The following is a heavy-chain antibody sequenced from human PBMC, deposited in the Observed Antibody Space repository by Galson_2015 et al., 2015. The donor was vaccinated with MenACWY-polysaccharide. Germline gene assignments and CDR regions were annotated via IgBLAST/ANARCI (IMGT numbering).Heavy chain of an antibody. J-gene: IGHJ3*02. D-gene: IGHD6-13*01. CDR1: GIRFSGSG. CDR3: AREASRIVFHAFDT. CDR2: IQYDGTSK. V-gene: IGHV3-33*01. Sequence: LRLSCAASGIRFSGSGMHWVRQAPGKGREWVAVIQYDGTSKVYADSVKGRFTVSRDNSKNRLYLEMNSLRAEDTAVYYCAREASRIVFHAFDTWGQGTMVTVSS.